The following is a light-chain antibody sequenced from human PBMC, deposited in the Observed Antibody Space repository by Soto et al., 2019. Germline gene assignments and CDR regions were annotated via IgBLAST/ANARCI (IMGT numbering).Light chain of an antibody. CDR2: GAS. CDR1: QSVSSN. Sequence: EIVMTQSPATLSVSPGERATLSCRASQSVSSNLAWYQQKPGQAPRLLIYGASTRATGIPARFSGSGSGTDFTLSISRLEPEDFAVYWCQHYGNSPTFGQGTKVDIK. CDR3: QHYGNSPT. J-gene: IGKJ1*01. V-gene: IGKV3-15*01.